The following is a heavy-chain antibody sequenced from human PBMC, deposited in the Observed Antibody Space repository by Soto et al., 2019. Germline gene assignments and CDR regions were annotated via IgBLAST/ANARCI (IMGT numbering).Heavy chain of an antibody. CDR2: IYYSGRT. V-gene: IGHV4-39*01. D-gene: IGHD2-21*02. CDR3: ARQRTSVVTQAYFDV. Sequence: PSETLSLTCTVTGDSINSRSYYWGRSRQPPGKGLEWIGRIYYSGRTYNNPSLRSRVSMSIDTAKDQFSLKLKSVTAADPALYFCARQRTSVVTQAYFDVWGPGSLVTVSS. J-gene: IGHJ4*02. CDR1: GDSINSRSYY.